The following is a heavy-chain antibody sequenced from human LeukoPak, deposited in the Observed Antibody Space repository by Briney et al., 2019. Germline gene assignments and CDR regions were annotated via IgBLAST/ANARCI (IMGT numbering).Heavy chain of an antibody. J-gene: IGHJ4*02. CDR1: GYTFTSYV. Sequence: ASVKVSCKASGYTFTSYVISWVRQAPGQGLEWMGWISAYNGNTNYAQKLQGRVTMTTDTSTSTAYMELRSLRSDDTAVYYCARVNYDFWSGYRQTYFDYWGQGTLVTVSS. D-gene: IGHD3-3*01. CDR3: ARVNYDFWSGYRQTYFDY. V-gene: IGHV1-18*01. CDR2: ISAYNGNT.